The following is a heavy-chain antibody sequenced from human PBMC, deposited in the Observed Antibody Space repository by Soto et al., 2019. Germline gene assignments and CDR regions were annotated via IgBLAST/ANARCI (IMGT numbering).Heavy chain of an antibody. CDR1: GFSFTSHW. V-gene: IGHV5-51*01. J-gene: IGHJ3*02. D-gene: IGHD2-8*02. CDR2: IYPRDSDT. Sequence: GESLKISCKGSGFSFTSHWIAWVRQMPGKGLECMGIIYPRDSDTRYNPSFQGQITISVDSSISTAYLQWSSLKTPDTAFYYCAKTLVAGAFDIWGQGTMVTVSS. CDR3: AKTLVAGAFDI.